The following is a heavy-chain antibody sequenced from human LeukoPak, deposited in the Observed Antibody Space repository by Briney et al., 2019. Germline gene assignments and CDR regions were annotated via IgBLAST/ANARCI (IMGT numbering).Heavy chain of an antibody. D-gene: IGHD6-13*01. J-gene: IGHJ4*02. CDR3: ARSAEISSSWYATPLYYFDY. CDR1: GGSISSYY. Sequence: SETLSLTCTVSGGSISSYYWSWIRQPPGKGLEWIGYIYYTGSTSYSPSLTGRVNISVDTSKNQFSLKLSSVTAADTAVYYCARSAEISSSWYATPLYYFDYWGQGTLVTVSS. V-gene: IGHV4-59*12. CDR2: IYYTGST.